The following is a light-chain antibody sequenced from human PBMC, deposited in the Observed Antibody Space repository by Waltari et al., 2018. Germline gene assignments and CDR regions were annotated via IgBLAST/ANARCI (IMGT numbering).Light chain of an antibody. CDR3: QAWDSSTVV. J-gene: IGLJ2*01. Sequence: SYELTQPPSVSVSPGQTASITCSGDKLGDKYACWYQQKPGQSPVLVIYQDSKWPSGIPERLSGANSGNTATLTISGTQAMDEADYYCQAWDSSTVVFGGGTKLTVL. CDR1: KLGDKY. V-gene: IGLV3-1*01. CDR2: QDS.